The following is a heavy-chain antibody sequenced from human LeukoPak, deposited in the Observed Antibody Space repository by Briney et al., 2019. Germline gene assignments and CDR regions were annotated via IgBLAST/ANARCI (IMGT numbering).Heavy chain of an antibody. CDR3: AKDRLQFQPLIVGATFDY. V-gene: IGHV3-30*18. CDR1: GFTFSSYG. Sequence: GRSLRLSCAASGFTFSSYGMHWVRQAPGKGLEWVAVISYEGSNKYYADSVKGRFTISRDNSKNTLYLQMNSLRAEDTAVYYCAKDRLQFQPLIVGATFDYWGQGTLVTVSS. J-gene: IGHJ4*02. CDR2: ISYEGSNK. D-gene: IGHD1-26*01.